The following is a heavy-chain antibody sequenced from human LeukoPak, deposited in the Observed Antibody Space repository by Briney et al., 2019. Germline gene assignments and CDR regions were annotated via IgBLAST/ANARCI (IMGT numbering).Heavy chain of an antibody. CDR2: ISGSGDGS. CDR3: ARQYDFDI. Sequence: EGSLRLSCAASAFTFGNYGMSWVRQAPGRGLEWVASISGSGDGSYYADSVKGRFTISRDNSKNTLYLQMNTLTAEDTAVYYCARQYDFDIWGQGTMVTVSS. CDR1: AFTFGNYG. J-gene: IGHJ3*02. V-gene: IGHV3-23*01. D-gene: IGHD4-11*01.